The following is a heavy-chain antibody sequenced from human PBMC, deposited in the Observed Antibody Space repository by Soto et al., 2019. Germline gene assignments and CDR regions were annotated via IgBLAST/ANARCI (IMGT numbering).Heavy chain of an antibody. CDR2: ISGSGGST. Sequence: PGGSPRLSCAASGFTFSSYAMSWVRQAPGKGLEWVSAISGSGGSTYYADSVKGRFTISRDNSKNTLYLQMNSLRAEDTAVYYCAKLHETNQAYYDFWSGYPMPPSYGMDVWGQGTTVTVSS. CDR1: GFTFSSYA. CDR3: AKLHETNQAYYDFWSGYPMPPSYGMDV. D-gene: IGHD3-3*01. J-gene: IGHJ6*02. V-gene: IGHV3-23*01.